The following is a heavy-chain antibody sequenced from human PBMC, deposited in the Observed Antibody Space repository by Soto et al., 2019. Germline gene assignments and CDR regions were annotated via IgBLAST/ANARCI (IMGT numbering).Heavy chain of an antibody. CDR3: GREPPFGR. D-gene: IGHD3-3*01. V-gene: IGHV4-30-2*01. CDR1: GGSLSSGGYS. CDR2: IYNSGSA. Sequence: QPQLQESGSGLVKPSQTLSLTCAVSGGSLSSGGYSWRWIRQPPGKGLEWIGYIYNSGSAYYKPSLKSRVTFSVDRSKNQFSLNLSSVPAADPAVYYCGREPPFGRWGQGTLVTVSS. J-gene: IGHJ4*02.